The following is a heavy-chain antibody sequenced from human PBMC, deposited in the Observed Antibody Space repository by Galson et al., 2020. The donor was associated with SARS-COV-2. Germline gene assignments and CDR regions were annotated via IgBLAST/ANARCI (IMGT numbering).Heavy chain of an antibody. V-gene: IGHV4-4*07. D-gene: IGHD3-22*01. CDR1: GGSISSYS. CDR3: ARFGYSYDSSGYCYHRNAAFDI. CDR2: IYPSGSS. J-gene: IGHJ3*02. Sequence: SETLSLTCTVSGGSISSYSWSWIRQPAGKGLEWIGHIYPSGSSNYNPSLKSRVTMSVDTSKNQFSLKLSSVTAADTAVYYCARFGYSYDSSGYCYHRNAAFDIWGQGTMVTVSS.